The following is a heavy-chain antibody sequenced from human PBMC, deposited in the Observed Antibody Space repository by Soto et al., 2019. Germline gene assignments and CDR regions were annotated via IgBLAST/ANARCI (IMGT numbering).Heavy chain of an antibody. Sequence: GASVKVSCKASGYTFTSYAMHWVRQAPGQRLEWMGWINAGNGNAKYSQKFQGRVTITRDTSASTAYMELSSLRSEDTAVYYCARYGDYGGFDYWGQGTLVTVSS. J-gene: IGHJ4*02. D-gene: IGHD4-17*01. CDR1: GYTFTSYA. V-gene: IGHV1-3*01. CDR3: ARYGDYGGFDY. CDR2: INAGNGNA.